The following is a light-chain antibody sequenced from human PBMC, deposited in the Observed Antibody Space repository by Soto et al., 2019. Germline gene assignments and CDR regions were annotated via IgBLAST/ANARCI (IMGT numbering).Light chain of an antibody. CDR3: GSWSDSLNAYV. Sequence: QPVLTQPPSASGTPGQRVTISCSGSYSNVGSNYVYWYQQLPGTAPKLLIYSTNQRPSGVPDRFSGSKSGTSASLAISGLRSEDDADYDCGSWSDSLNAYVFGTGTKLTVL. V-gene: IGLV1-47*02. CDR2: STN. CDR1: YSNVGSNY. J-gene: IGLJ1*01.